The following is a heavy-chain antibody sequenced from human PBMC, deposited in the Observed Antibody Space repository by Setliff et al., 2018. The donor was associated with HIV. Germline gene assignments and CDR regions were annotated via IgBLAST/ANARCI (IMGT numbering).Heavy chain of an antibody. CDR2: INYSGST. CDR1: GGSISTYY. V-gene: IGHV4-59*01. CDR3: ARNGDYYMDV. Sequence: SETLSLTCTVSGGSISTYYWGWIRQPPGEGLEWIGYINYSGSTKHNPSLKSRVTISVDTSKNQFSLKLNSVTAADTAVYCCARNGDYYMDVWGKGTTVTVSS. D-gene: IGHD4-17*01. J-gene: IGHJ6*03.